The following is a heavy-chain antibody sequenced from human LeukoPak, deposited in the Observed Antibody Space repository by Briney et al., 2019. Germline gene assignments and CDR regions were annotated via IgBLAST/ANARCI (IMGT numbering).Heavy chain of an antibody. J-gene: IGHJ6*03. CDR3: ARAGDYDFLRGYNYYYYYMDV. CDR2: INHSGST. V-gene: IGHV4-34*01. Sequence: SETLSLTCAVYGGSFSDYYWSWIRQPPGKGLEWIGEINHSGSTNYNPSLKSRVTISVDTSKNQFSLKLSSVTAADTAVYYCARAGDYDFLRGYNYYYYYMDVWGKGTTVTVSS. CDR1: GGSFSDYY. D-gene: IGHD3-3*01.